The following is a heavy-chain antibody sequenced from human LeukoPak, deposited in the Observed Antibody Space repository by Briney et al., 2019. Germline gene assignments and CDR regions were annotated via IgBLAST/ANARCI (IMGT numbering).Heavy chain of an antibody. CDR2: IYYSGST. Sequence: PSETLSLTCTVSGGSISSSSYYWGWIRQPPGKGLEWIGSIYYSGSTYYNPSLKSRVTISVDTSKNQFSLKLSSVTAADTAVYYCARERTYYDILAGCDTLDYWGQGTLVTVSS. D-gene: IGHD3-9*01. CDR1: GGSISSSSYY. CDR3: ARERTYYDILAGCDTLDY. J-gene: IGHJ4*02. V-gene: IGHV4-39*07.